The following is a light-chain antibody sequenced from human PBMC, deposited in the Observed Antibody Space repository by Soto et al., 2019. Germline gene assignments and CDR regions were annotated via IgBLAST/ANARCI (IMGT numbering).Light chain of an antibody. J-gene: IGLJ2*01. CDR1: SSNIGAGYD. V-gene: IGLV1-40*01. CDR2: GNT. Sequence: QSVLTQPPSVSGAPGQRVTISCTGSSSNIGAGYDVHWYQQVPGTAPKLLIYGNTNRPSGVPDRFSGSKSGTSASLAVTGLQAEDEADYYCQSYDSSLITSVLGGGTKLTVL. CDR3: QSYDSSLITSV.